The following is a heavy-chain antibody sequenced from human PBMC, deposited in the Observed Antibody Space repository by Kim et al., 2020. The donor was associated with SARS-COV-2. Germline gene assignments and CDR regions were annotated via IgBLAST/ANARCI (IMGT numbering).Heavy chain of an antibody. CDR2: IYHSGST. J-gene: IGHJ3*02. CDR1: GGSISSSNW. Sequence: SETLSLTCAVSGGSISSSNWWSWVRQPPGKGLEWIGEIYHSGSTNYNPSLKSRVTISVDKSKNQFSLKLSSVTAADTAVYYCASNYCSSTSCYRIPAVSFPRAFEIWGQGTMVTVSS. D-gene: IGHD2-2*01. V-gene: IGHV4-4*02. CDR3: ASNYCSSTSCYRIPAVSFPRAFEI.